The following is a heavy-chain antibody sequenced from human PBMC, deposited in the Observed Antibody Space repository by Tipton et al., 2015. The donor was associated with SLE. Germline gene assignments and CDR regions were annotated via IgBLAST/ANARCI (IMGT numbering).Heavy chain of an antibody. D-gene: IGHD3-22*01. CDR1: GGSISSYY. CDR2: IYYSGST. Sequence: TLSLTCTVSGGSISSYYWSWIRQPPGKGLEWIGYIYYSGSTNYYPSLKSRVTISLDTSKNQFSLKLSSVTAADTAAYYCARGSSGYYYASDMWGQGTMVTVSS. J-gene: IGHJ3*02. CDR3: ARGSSGYYYASDM. V-gene: IGHV4-59*01.